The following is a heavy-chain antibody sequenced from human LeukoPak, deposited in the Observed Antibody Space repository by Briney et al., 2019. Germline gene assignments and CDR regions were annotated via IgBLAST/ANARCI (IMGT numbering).Heavy chain of an antibody. CDR2: ISSSSSYI. CDR3: AREIVGAFDY. V-gene: IGHV3-21*01. CDR1: GFTFSSYN. D-gene: IGHD1-26*01. J-gene: IGHJ4*02. Sequence: GGSLRLSCAASGFTFSSYNMNWVRQAPGKGLEWVSSISSSSSYIYYADSVKGRFTISRDNAKNTLYLQMNSLRVEDTAVYYCAREIVGAFDYWGQGTLVTVSS.